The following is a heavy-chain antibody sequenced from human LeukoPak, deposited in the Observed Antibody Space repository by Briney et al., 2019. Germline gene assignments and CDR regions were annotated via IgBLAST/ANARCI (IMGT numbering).Heavy chain of an antibody. Sequence: PGRSLRLSCAASGFTFSSYAMHWVRQAAGTGLEWVAVVSYDGSNKYYADSVKGRFTISRDNSKNTLYLQMNSLRAEDTAVYYCARGSWRLVRGAASFESWGQGTLVTVSS. CDR3: ARGSWRLVRGAASFES. CDR1: GFTFSSYA. D-gene: IGHD3-10*01. V-gene: IGHV3-30-3*01. J-gene: IGHJ4*02. CDR2: VSYDGSNK.